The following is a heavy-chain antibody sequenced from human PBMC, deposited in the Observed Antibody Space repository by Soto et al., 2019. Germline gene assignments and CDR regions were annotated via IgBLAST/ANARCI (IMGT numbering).Heavy chain of an antibody. J-gene: IGHJ4*02. CDR2: ISGYNGNT. V-gene: IGHV1-18*01. CDR1: GYTFSSYG. D-gene: IGHD1-26*01. Sequence: GASVKVSCKASGYTFSSYGISWVRQAPGQGLEWMGWISGYNGNTNFAQNLQGRVTMTTDTPTSTAFMELRSLRSDDTAVYYCARTRGSYYIDFDDWGQGTLVTVSS. CDR3: ARTRGSYYIDFDD.